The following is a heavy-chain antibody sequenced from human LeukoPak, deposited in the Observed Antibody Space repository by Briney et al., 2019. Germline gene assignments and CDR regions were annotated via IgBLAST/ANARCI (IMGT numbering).Heavy chain of an antibody. J-gene: IGHJ4*01. V-gene: IGHV3-30*02. CDR3: AKEIRVVTAILYFDH. Sequence: QTGGSLRLSCAASGFSFSNNDMHWVRQAPGKGLEWVAFIRYDRSHEHYIESVRGRFTVSRDNSKNTVYLEMNSLRVDDTAVYFCAKEIRVVTAILYFDHWGQGSLVTVSS. CDR1: GFSFSNND. D-gene: IGHD2-21*02. CDR2: IRYDRSHE.